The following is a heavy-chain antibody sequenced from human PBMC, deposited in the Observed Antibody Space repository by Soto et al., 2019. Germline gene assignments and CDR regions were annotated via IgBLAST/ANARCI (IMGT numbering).Heavy chain of an antibody. J-gene: IGHJ4*02. CDR2: ITGSGGAT. CDR1: GFTFSSYA. CDR3: AKRGSYGPGTYYFDY. Sequence: EVQLLESGGGLVQVGGSLRLSCAASGFTFSSYAMSWVRQAPGKGLEWVSAITGSGGATYHADSVEGRFTISRDNSKNTLYLQMNTLRADDTAVYYCAKRGSYGPGTYYFDYWGQGTLVIVSS. V-gene: IGHV3-23*01. D-gene: IGHD3-16*01.